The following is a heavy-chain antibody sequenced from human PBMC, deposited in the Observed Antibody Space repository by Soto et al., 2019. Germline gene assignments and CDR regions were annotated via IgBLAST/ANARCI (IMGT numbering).Heavy chain of an antibody. D-gene: IGHD6-6*01. CDR2: IDYRGTT. J-gene: IGHJ5*02. CDR3: SRRVPEGFDL. CDR1: GGSISSSPYF. V-gene: IGHV4-39*01. Sequence: PSETLSLTCTVSGGSISSSPYFWGWIRQPPGRGLEWIGSIDYRGTTYYNASLKSRVTLSLDTSKNQFSLKVNSLTAADTAVYFCSRRVPEGFDLWGQGTLVTVSS.